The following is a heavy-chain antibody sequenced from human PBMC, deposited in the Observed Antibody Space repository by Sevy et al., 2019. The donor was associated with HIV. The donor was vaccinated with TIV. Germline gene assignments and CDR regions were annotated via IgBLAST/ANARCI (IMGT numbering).Heavy chain of an antibody. J-gene: IGHJ4*02. D-gene: IGHD3-16*01. CDR1: GKNLNDLP. V-gene: IGHV1-24*01. CDR3: ATSREYYEDNSGYLDY. Sequence: AAVKVSCKVSGKNLNDLPMHWVRQAPRKGLERMGRFDPEDRERIYAQKFQGRVTMTEDTSRDTAYMELNSLRSEDTAMYYCATSREYYEDNSGYLDYWGQGILVSVSS. CDR2: FDPEDRER.